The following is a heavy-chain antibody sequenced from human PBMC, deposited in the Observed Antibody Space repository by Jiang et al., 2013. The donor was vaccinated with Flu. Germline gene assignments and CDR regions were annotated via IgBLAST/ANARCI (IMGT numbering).Heavy chain of an antibody. CDR3: ARAGITIFGVVSAYWFDP. Sequence: GLVKPSQTLSLTCTVSGGSISSGGYYWSWIRQHPGKGLEWIGYIYYSVNTYYNPSLKSRVTISVDTSKNQFSLKLSSVTAADTAVYYCARAGITIFGVVSAYWFDPWGQGTLVTVSS. J-gene: IGHJ5*02. CDR1: GGSISSGGYY. V-gene: IGHV4-31*03. CDR2: IYYSVNT. D-gene: IGHD3-3*01.